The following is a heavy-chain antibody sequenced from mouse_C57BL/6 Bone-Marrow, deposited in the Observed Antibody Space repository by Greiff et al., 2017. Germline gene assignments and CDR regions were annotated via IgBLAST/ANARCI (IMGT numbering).Heavy chain of an antibody. V-gene: IGHV1-69*01. D-gene: IGHD1-2*01. J-gene: IGHJ3*01. Sequence: QVQLQQPGAELVMPGASVKLSCKASGYTFTSYWMHWVKQRPGQGLEWIGEIDPSDSYTNYNQKFKGKSTLTVDKSSSTAYMQLSILTSEDSAVYYCASGRKRRQNLFAYWGQGTLVTVSA. CDR2: IDPSDSYT. CDR3: ASGRKRRQNLFAY. CDR1: GYTFTSYW.